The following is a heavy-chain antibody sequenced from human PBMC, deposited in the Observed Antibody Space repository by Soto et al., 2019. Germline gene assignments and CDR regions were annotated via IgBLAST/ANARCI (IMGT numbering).Heavy chain of an antibody. CDR2: IYWDNDR. Sequence: QITLKASGPTLVEPTQTLTLTCSFSGFSLSNSGVGVGWFRQAPGKALECLGIIYWDNDRRYNPSLKDRLSITNDASKTQVVVAMTDMEPVDTGTYYCADRVSYSVSWDVGWCDSWGQGTPVTVS. CDR3: ADRVSYSVSWDVGWCDS. CDR1: GFSLSNSGVG. D-gene: IGHD3-10*01. V-gene: IGHV2-5*02. J-gene: IGHJ5*01.